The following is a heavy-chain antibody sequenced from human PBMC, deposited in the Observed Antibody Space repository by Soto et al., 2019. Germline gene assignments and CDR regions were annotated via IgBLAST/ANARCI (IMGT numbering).Heavy chain of an antibody. CDR1: GYTFTSYA. CDR3: ARGCRSTGCYRDYFDY. J-gene: IGHJ4*02. CDR2: INAGNGNT. V-gene: IGHV1-3*01. D-gene: IGHD2-2*02. Sequence: ASVKVSCKASGYTFTSYAMHWVRQAPGQRLEWMGWINAGNGNTKYSQKFQGRVTITRDTSASTAYMELSSLRSEDTAVYYCARGCRSTGCYRDYFDYWGRGTLVTVSS.